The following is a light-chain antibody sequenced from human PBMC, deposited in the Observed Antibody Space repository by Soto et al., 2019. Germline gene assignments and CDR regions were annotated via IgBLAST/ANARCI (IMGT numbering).Light chain of an antibody. CDR1: QSVGSY. J-gene: IGKJ4*01. CDR2: DAS. CDR3: QQRYNWPLT. V-gene: IGKV3-11*01. Sequence: EIVLTQSPATLSLSPGERATLSCRASQSVGSYLGWYHQKPGQAPRLLVYDASSRATGIPARFSGSGSGTDFTLTISRLQPEDVAVYCCQQRYNWPLTFGGGTKLEFK.